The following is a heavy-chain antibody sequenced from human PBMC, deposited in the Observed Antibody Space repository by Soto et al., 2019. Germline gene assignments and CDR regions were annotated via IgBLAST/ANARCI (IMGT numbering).Heavy chain of an antibody. CDR2: IVVGSGNT. CDR1: GFTFTSSA. CDR3: ARSGGVYDYIWGSYRYTAFDI. J-gene: IGHJ3*02. V-gene: IGHV1-58*01. D-gene: IGHD3-16*02. Sequence: ASVKVSCKASGFTFTSSAVQWVRQARGQRLEWIGWIVVGSGNTNYAQKFQERVTITRDMSTSTAYMELSSLRSEDTAVYYCARSGGVYDYIWGSYRYTAFDIWGQGTMVTFSS.